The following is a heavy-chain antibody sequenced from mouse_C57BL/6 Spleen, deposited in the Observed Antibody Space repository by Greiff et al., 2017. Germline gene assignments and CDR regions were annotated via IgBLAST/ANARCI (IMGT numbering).Heavy chain of an antibody. D-gene: IGHD1-1*01. CDR2: INYDGSST. J-gene: IGHJ1*03. CDR3: ARERDYYGSSYWYFDV. CDR1: GFTFSDYY. Sequence: EVKLMESEGGLVQPGSSMKLSCTASGFTFSDYYMAWVRQVPEKGLEWVANINYDGSSTYYLDSLKSRFIISRDNAKNILYLQMSSLKSEDTATYYCARERDYYGSSYWYFDVWGTGTTVTVSS. V-gene: IGHV5-16*01.